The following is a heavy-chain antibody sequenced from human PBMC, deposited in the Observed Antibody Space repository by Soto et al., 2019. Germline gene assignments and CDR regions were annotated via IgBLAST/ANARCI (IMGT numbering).Heavy chain of an antibody. V-gene: IGHV3-23*01. J-gene: IGHJ4*02. D-gene: IGHD6-19*01. Sequence: GGSLRLSCAASGFTFSSYAMSWVRQAPGKGLEWVSAISGSGGSTYYADSVKGRFTISRDNSKNTLYLQMNSLRAEDTAVYYCANTVAGNPYFDSWGQGTLVTVSS. CDR2: ISGSGGST. CDR3: ANTVAGNPYFDS. CDR1: GFTFSSYA.